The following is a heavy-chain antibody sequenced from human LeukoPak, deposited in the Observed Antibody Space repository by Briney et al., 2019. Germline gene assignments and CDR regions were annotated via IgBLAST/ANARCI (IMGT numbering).Heavy chain of an antibody. CDR1: GGSISSSSYY. CDR2: IYYSGST. D-gene: IGHD3-10*01. Sequence: SETLSLTCTVSGGSISSSSYYWGWIRQPPGKGLEWIGSIYYSGSTYYNPSLKSRVTISVDTSKNQFSLKLSSVTAADTAVYYCAGQYGSGSYYNEAWGQGTLVTVSS. J-gene: IGHJ5*02. CDR3: AGQYGSGSYYNEA. V-gene: IGHV4-39*01.